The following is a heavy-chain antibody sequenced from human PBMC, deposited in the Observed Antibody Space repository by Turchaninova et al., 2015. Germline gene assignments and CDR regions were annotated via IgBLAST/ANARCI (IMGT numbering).Heavy chain of an antibody. CDR1: GGSFSGYY. J-gene: IGHJ4*02. V-gene: IGHV4-34*01. D-gene: IGHD6-13*01. Sequence: QVQLQQWGAGLLKPSETLSLPCAVYGGSFSGYYWSWLRQPPGKGLAWIGEINHSGSTNYNTSLKSLVTISVETARNQFSLRRSSVTAADTAVYYCARGGAAAGMTPHFDYWGQGTLVTVSS. CDR3: ARGGAAAGMTPHFDY. CDR2: INHSGST.